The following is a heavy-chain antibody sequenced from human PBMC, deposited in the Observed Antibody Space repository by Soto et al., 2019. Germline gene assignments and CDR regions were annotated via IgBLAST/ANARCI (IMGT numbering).Heavy chain of an antibody. V-gene: IGHV3-73*01. J-gene: IGHJ5*02. CDR3: TRPHCSSTSCYPGDWFDP. CDR2: IRSKANSYAT. D-gene: IGHD2-2*01. CDR1: GFTFSGSA. Sequence: GSLRLSCAASGFTFSGSAMHWVRQASGKGLEWVGRIRSKANSYATAYAASVKGRFTISRDDSKNTAYLQMDSLKTEDTAVYYCTRPHCSSTSCYPGDWFDPWGQGTLVTVSS.